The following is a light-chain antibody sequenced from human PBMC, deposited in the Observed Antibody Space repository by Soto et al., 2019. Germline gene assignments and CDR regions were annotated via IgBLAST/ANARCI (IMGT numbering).Light chain of an antibody. CDR3: QHYNSYSEA. V-gene: IGKV1-5*03. CDR2: KAS. CDR1: QSVSNL. J-gene: IGKJ1*01. Sequence: DIQMTQSPSSLSASVGDRVTITCRASQSVSNLLNWYQQKPGKAPKLLIYKASTLKSGVPSRFSGSGSGTEFTLTISSLQPDDFATYYCQHYNSYSEAFGQGTKVDI.